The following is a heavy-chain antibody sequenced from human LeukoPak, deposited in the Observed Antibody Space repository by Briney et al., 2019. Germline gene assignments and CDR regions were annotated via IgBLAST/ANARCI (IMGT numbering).Heavy chain of an antibody. CDR2: IYYSGST. V-gene: IGHV4-61*08. CDR1: GGSISSGGYY. CDR3: ARVLTIFGVAHDY. Sequence: SETLSLTCTVSGGSISSGGYYWSWIRQHPGKGLEWIGYIYYSGSTNYNPSLKSRVTISVDTSKNQFSLKLSSVTAADTAVYHCARVLTIFGVAHDYWGQGTLVTVSS. D-gene: IGHD3-3*01. J-gene: IGHJ4*02.